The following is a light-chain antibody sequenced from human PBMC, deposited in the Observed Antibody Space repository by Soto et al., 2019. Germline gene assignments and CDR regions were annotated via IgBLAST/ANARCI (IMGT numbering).Light chain of an antibody. V-gene: IGKV1-39*01. CDR2: DAS. J-gene: IGKJ1*01. CDR3: QQRNSWPRT. CDR1: QSISSF. Sequence: DIQMTQSPSSLSASVGNRVTITCRTSQSISSFLNWYQQKAGKAPKLLIFDASTLESGVPSRFSGSGSGTDFTLTISSLEPEDFATYYCQQRNSWPRTFGQGTKVDIK.